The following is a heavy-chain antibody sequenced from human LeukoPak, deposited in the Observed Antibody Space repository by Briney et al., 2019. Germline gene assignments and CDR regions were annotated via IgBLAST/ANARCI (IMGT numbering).Heavy chain of an antibody. Sequence: GGSLRLSCVASGFTFSSYEMNWVRQAPGKGLEWLSYITTSDSTTHYADSVKGRFTISRDNSKNTLYLQMNSLRAEDTAVYYCAKDGGGTIFGMVIILHYMDVWGKGTTVTVSS. CDR1: GFTFSSYE. CDR2: ITTSDSTT. CDR3: AKDGGGTIFGMVIILHYMDV. D-gene: IGHD3-3*01. V-gene: IGHV3-48*03. J-gene: IGHJ6*03.